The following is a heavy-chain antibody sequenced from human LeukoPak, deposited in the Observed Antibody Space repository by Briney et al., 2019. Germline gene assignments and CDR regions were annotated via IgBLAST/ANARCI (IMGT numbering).Heavy chain of an antibody. J-gene: IGHJ5*01. CDR3: AKGASSTTRRWFDS. Sequence: GGSLRLSCAASGFTFSSYAMSWVRQAPGKGLEWVSAISGSGGSTYYAASVKGRFTISRDNSKNTLYLEMKSLIAEDTAVYYCAKGASSTTRRWFDSWGQGTLVTVSS. CDR1: GFTFSSYA. V-gene: IGHV3-23*01. D-gene: IGHD6-13*01. CDR2: ISGSGGST.